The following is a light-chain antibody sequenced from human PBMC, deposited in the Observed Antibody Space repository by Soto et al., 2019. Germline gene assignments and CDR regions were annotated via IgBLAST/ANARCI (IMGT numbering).Light chain of an antibody. CDR3: QQCNTYQRT. CDR1: QTISSW. CDR2: KAS. Sequence: DIQMTQSPSTLSGSVGDRVTITCRASQTISSWLAWYQQKPGKAPKLLIYKASTLKSGVPSRFSGSGSGTEFTLTISSLQPDDFATYYCQQCNTYQRTFGQGTKVDNK. V-gene: IGKV1-5*03. J-gene: IGKJ1*01.